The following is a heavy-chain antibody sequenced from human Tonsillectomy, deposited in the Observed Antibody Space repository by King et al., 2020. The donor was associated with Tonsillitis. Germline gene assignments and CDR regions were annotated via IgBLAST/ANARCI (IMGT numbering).Heavy chain of an antibody. CDR2: ISYDGSNK. D-gene: IGHD3-10*01. V-gene: IGHV3-30*04. Sequence: QLVQSGGGVVQPGRSLRLSCAASGFTFRSYAMHWVRQAPGKGLEWVAVISYDGSNKYYADSVKGRFTISRDNSKNTLYLQMNSLRAEDTAVYYCARVRAGYYYGSCRMVVWGQGTTVIVSS. CDR1: GFTFRSYA. CDR3: ARVRAGYYYGSCRMVV. J-gene: IGHJ6*02.